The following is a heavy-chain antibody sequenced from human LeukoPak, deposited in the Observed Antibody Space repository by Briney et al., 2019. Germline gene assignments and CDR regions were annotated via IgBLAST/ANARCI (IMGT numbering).Heavy chain of an antibody. CDR2: IIPIFGTA. CDR1: GGTFSSYA. D-gene: IGHD3-22*01. J-gene: IGHJ4*02. Sequence: ASVKVSCKVSGGTFSSYAISWVRQAPGQGLEWMGGIIPIFGTANYAQKFQGRVTITADESTSTAYMELSSLRSEDTAVYYCARVKGYDSGTYYFDYWGQGTLVTVSS. CDR3: ARVKGYDSGTYYFDY. V-gene: IGHV1-69*13.